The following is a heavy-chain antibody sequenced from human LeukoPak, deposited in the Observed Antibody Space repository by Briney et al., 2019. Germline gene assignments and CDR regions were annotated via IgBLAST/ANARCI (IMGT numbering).Heavy chain of an antibody. CDR3: ACDILTGYYLVDY. CDR2: IIPILGIA. V-gene: IGHV1-69*04. J-gene: IGHJ4*02. CDR1: GGTFSSYA. Sequence: SVKVSCTASGGTFSSYAISWVRQAPGQGLEWMGRIIPILGIANYAQKFQGRVTITADKSTSTAYMELSSLRSEDTAVYYCACDILTGYYLVDYWGQGTLVTVSS. D-gene: IGHD3-9*01.